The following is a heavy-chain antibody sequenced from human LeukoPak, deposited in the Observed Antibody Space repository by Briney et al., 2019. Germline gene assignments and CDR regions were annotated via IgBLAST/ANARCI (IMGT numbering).Heavy chain of an antibody. CDR3: AREAVAGEYFQH. J-gene: IGHJ1*01. CDR2: IIPIFGIA. CDR1: GGTSSSYA. Sequence: SVKVSCKASGGTSSSYAISWVRQAPGQGLEWMGRIIPIFGIANYAQKFQGRVTITTDKSTSTAYMELSSLRSEDTAVYYCAREAVAGEYFQHWGQGTLVTVSS. V-gene: IGHV1-69*04. D-gene: IGHD6-19*01.